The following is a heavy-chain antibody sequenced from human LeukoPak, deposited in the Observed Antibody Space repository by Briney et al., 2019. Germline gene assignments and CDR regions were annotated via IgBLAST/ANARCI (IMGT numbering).Heavy chain of an antibody. D-gene: IGHD3-10*01. CDR2: INPNSGGT. J-gene: IGHJ5*02. V-gene: IGHV1-2*02. Sequence: ASVKVSCKASGYTFTGYYMHWVRQAPGQGLEWMGWINPNSGGTNYAQKFQGRVTMTRDTSISTAYMELSRLRSDDTAVYYCARAGRITMVRGVKLRNWFDPWGQGTLVTVSS. CDR1: GYTFTGYY. CDR3: ARAGRITMVRGVKLRNWFDP.